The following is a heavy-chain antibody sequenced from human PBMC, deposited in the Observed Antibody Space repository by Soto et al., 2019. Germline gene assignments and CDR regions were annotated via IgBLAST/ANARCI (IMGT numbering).Heavy chain of an antibody. V-gene: IGHV3-7*03. CDR2: IKEDGSSK. Sequence: GGALRVSCASTVINFNNYWMSWVRQAPGKGLEWVANIKEDGSSKYYVDSVKGRFTISRDNAKNSLSLQMNSLRAEDTALYYCASEKWYVFDHWGQGTQVTVSS. CDR1: VINFNNYW. D-gene: IGHD2-8*01. CDR3: ASEKWYVFDH. J-gene: IGHJ4*02.